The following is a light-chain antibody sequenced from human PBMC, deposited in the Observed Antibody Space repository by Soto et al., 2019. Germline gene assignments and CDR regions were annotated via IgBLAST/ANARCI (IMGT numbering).Light chain of an antibody. V-gene: IGKV1-27*01. Sequence: DVQMTQSPASLSASIGDRVTITCRASQGISNYLAWYQQKPGKVPKLLIYAASTLQSGVPSRFSGSGSGTDFTLTISSLQPEDVATYYCQKYNSAPRTFGQGTKVDNK. CDR3: QKYNSAPRT. CDR2: AAS. CDR1: QGISNY. J-gene: IGKJ1*01.